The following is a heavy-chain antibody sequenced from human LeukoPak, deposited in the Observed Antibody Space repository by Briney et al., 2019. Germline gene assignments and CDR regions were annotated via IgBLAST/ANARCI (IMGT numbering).Heavy chain of an antibody. CDR3: ARDLAYCSSPSCYKYYYYYMDV. CDR1: GYTFTGYY. J-gene: IGHJ6*03. Sequence: ASVKVSCKASGYTFTGYYMHWVRQAPGQGLEWMGWINPYSGDTNYAQKFQGRVTMTRDTSISTAYMELSRLRSDDTAVYYCARDLAYCSSPSCYKYYYYYMDVWGKGTTVTVSS. CDR2: INPYSGDT. D-gene: IGHD2-2*02. V-gene: IGHV1-2*02.